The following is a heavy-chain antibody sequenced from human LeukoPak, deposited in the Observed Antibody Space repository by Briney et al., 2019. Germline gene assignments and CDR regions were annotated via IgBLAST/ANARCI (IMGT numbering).Heavy chain of an antibody. D-gene: IGHD3-9*01. CDR1: GYTFIGYY. Sequence: ASVKVSCKASGYTFIGYYMHWVRQAPGQGLEWMGWINPNSGGTNYAQKFQGRVTMTRDTSISTAYMELSRLRSDDTAVYYCARDLVLRYFDWSKPSVNWFDPWGQGTLVTVSS. CDR2: INPNSGGT. CDR3: ARDLVLRYFDWSKPSVNWFDP. V-gene: IGHV1-2*02. J-gene: IGHJ5*02.